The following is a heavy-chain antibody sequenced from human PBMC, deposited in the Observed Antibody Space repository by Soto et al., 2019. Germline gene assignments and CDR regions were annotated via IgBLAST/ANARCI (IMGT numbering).Heavy chain of an antibody. CDR3: ARVNQLAPKRNAFDI. D-gene: IGHD1-1*01. CDR2: IHYSGSS. Sequence: SETLSLTCTVPDGSHNRYLWSWIRQPPVPGLEWIGYIHYSGSSNYNPSLKSRVTMSVDSSKNQFSLELSSLTAADTAVYYCARVNQLAPKRNAFDIWGQGTKVTVSS. V-gene: IGHV4-59*01. J-gene: IGHJ3*02. CDR1: DGSHNRYL.